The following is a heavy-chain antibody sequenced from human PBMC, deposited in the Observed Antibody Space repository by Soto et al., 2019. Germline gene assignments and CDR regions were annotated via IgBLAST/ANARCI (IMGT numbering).Heavy chain of an antibody. CDR2: INAGNGNT. D-gene: IGHD2-15*01. CDR1: GYAFTSYP. J-gene: IGHJ6*02. Sequence: ASVKVSCKASGYAFTSYPVHWVRQTPGQRLEWMGWINAGNGNTKYSQKFQGRVTITRDTSASTAYMELSSLRSEDTAVYYCASSYCSGGSCYDYYYGMDVWGQGTTVTVS. V-gene: IGHV1-3*01. CDR3: ASSYCSGGSCYDYYYGMDV.